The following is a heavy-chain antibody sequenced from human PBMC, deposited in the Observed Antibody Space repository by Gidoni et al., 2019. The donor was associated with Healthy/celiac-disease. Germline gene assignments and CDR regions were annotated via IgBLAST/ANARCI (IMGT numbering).Heavy chain of an antibody. CDR2: IWYDGSNK. D-gene: IGHD3-10*01. J-gene: IGHJ6*02. Sequence: QVQLVESGGGVVQPGRSLRLSCAASGFTFSSSGMRWVRPAPGKGLEWVAVIWYDGSNKYYADSVKGRFTISRDNSKNTLYLQMNSLRAEDTAVYYCARDPSLGGYGSGSYYQMGYYYGMDVWGQGTTVTVSS. CDR1: GFTFSSSG. V-gene: IGHV3-33*01. CDR3: ARDPSLGGYGSGSYYQMGYYYGMDV.